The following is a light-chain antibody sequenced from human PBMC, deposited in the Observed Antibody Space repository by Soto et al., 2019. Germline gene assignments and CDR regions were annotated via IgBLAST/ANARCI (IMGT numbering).Light chain of an antibody. V-gene: IGKV1-5*01. Sequence: DIQMTQSPSTLSASVGERVTITCRASQSVSSWLAWYQQKPGKAPKLLIYDAFNLESGVPSRFSGSGSGTEFTLTISSLQPDDFATYYCQQYKSYSSWTFGQGTKVDIK. J-gene: IGKJ1*01. CDR1: QSVSSW. CDR3: QQYKSYSSWT. CDR2: DAF.